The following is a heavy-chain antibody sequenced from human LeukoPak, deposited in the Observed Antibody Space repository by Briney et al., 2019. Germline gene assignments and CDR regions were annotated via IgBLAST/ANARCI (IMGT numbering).Heavy chain of an antibody. J-gene: IGHJ4*02. CDR3: ARDLGYGSIGFYHYFAY. CDR1: GFTFSSYW. D-gene: IGHD3-22*01. V-gene: IGHV3-21*01. CDR2: ITSTGTYI. Sequence: PGGSLRLSCAASGFTFSSYWMNWVRQAPGKGLEWVSSITSTGTYIYYADSVKGRFTISRDDAKNSLYLQMNSLRAEDTAVYYCARDLGYGSIGFYHYFAYWGQGTLVTVSS.